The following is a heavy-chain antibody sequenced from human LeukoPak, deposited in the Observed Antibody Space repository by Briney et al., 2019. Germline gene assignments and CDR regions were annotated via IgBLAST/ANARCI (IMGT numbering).Heavy chain of an antibody. CDR1: AGSLSSYY. CDR3: ARGAYCSNGVCSFDY. D-gene: IGHD2-8*01. CDR2: IYYSGST. Sequence: PPRTLSLTCTVSAGSLSSYYWSWVRQPPGKGLGWVGYIYYSGSTNYNPSLKSRVTISVDTSKNQFSLRLSSVTAADTAVYYCARGAYCSNGVCSFDYWGQGTLVTVSS. J-gene: IGHJ4*02. V-gene: IGHV4-59*01.